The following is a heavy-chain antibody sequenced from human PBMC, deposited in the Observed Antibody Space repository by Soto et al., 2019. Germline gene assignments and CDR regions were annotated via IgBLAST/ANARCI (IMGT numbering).Heavy chain of an antibody. V-gene: IGHV3-11*04. CDR3: ARDLLGYCSSTSYYYYYGMDV. CDR1: GFTFSDYY. D-gene: IGHD2-2*01. CDR2: ISSSSTI. J-gene: IGHJ6*02. Sequence: GGSLRLSCAASGFTFSDYYVNWVRQAPGKGLEWVSSISSSSTIYYADSVKGRFTISRDNAKNSLYLQMNSLRAEDTAVYYCARDLLGYCSSTSYYYYYGMDVWGQGTTVTVSS.